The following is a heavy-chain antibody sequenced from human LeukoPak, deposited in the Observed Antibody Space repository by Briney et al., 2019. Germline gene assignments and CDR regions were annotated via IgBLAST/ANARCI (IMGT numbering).Heavy chain of an antibody. J-gene: IGHJ6*02. D-gene: IGHD6-13*01. Sequence: LRLSCAASGFTLDDYAMHWVRQAPGKGLEWIGYIYHSGSTYYNPSLKSRVTISVDRSKNQFSLKLSSVTAADTAVYYCARDSSSSGMDVWGQGTTVTVSS. CDR3: ARDSSSSGMDV. V-gene: IGHV4-30-2*01. CDR1: GFTLDDYA. CDR2: IYHSGST.